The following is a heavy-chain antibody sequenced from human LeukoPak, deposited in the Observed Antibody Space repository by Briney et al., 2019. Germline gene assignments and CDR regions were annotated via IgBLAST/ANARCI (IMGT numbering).Heavy chain of an antibody. CDR3: ARSRFPYSSGSYFDY. CDR1: GGSISSGGYY. Sequence: SEILSLTCTVSGGSISSGGYYWRWIRQHPGKGLEWLGYIYYSGSTYYHPSLKSRVTISVDTSKNHFSLRLSSVTAADTAVYYCARSRFPYSSGSYFDYWGQGTLVTVSS. V-gene: IGHV4-31*03. CDR2: IYYSGST. D-gene: IGHD3-10*01. J-gene: IGHJ4*02.